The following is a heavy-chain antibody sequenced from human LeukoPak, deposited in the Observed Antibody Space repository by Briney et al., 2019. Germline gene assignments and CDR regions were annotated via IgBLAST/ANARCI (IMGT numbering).Heavy chain of an antibody. V-gene: IGHV4-34*01. CDR2: INHSGST. J-gene: IGHJ5*02. CDR3: ARGGRYCSGGSCSNWFDP. CDR1: GGSFSGYY. Sequence: QPSETLSLTCAVYGGSFSGYYWSWIRQPPGKGLEWIGEINHSGSTNYNPSLKSRVTISVDTSKNQFSLKLSSVTAADTAVYYCARGGRYCSGGSCSNWFDPWGQGTLVTVSS. D-gene: IGHD2-15*01.